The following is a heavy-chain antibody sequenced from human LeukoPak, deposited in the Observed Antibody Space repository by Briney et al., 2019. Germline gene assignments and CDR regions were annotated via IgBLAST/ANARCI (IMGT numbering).Heavy chain of an antibody. D-gene: IGHD3-10*01. J-gene: IGHJ4*02. Sequence: SVKVSCKASGGTFSSYAISWVRQAPGQGLEWMGGIIPIFGTANYAQKFQGRVTITADESTSTAYMELSSLRSEDTAVYYCARTYYYGSGSYYKSAKPFDYWGQGTLVTVSS. CDR2: IIPIFGTA. V-gene: IGHV1-69*13. CDR1: GGTFSSYA. CDR3: ARTYYYGSGSYYKSAKPFDY.